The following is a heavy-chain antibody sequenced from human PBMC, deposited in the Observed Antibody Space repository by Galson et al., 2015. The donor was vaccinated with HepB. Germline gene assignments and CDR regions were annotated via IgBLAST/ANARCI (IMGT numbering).Heavy chain of an antibody. CDR1: GFTFSSYA. D-gene: IGHD6-13*01. CDR2: ISGSGGST. CDR3: ANVGSSWVQAIQH. V-gene: IGHV3-23*01. Sequence: SLRLSCAASGFTFSSYAMSWVRQAPGKGLEWVSAISGSGGSTYYADSVKGRFTISRDNSKNTLYLQMNSLRAEDTAVYYCANVGSSWVQAIQHWGQGTLVTVSS. J-gene: IGHJ1*01.